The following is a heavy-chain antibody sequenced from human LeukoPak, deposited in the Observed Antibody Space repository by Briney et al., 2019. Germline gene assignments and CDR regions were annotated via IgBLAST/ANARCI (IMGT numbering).Heavy chain of an antibody. CDR1: GGSISSYY. CDR2: IYYSGST. J-gene: IGHJ5*02. V-gene: IGHV4-59*01. Sequence: SETLSLTCTVSGGSISSYYWSWIRQPPGKGLEWIGYIYYSGSTNYNLSLKSRVTISVDTSKNQFSLKLSSVTAADTAVYYCARDTGTTGEVKFDPWGQGTLVTVSS. D-gene: IGHD4-17*01. CDR3: ARDTGTTGEVKFDP.